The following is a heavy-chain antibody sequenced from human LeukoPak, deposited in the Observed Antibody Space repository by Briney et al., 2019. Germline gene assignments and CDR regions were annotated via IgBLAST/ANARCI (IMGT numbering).Heavy chain of an antibody. D-gene: IGHD6-19*01. V-gene: IGHV1-3*03. CDR3: AGGSSGWWPLDY. Sequence: ASVKVSCKASGYTFTSYAMHWVRQAPGQRLEWMGWINAGNGNTKYSQEFQGRVTITRDTSASTAYMELSSLRSEDMAVYYCAGGSSGWWPLDYWGQGTLVTVSS. CDR1: GYTFTSYA. J-gene: IGHJ4*02. CDR2: INAGNGNT.